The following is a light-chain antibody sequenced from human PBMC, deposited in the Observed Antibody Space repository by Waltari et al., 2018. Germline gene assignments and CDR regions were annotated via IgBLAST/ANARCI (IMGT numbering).Light chain of an antibody. CDR3: ISYTTSDTMI. CDR1: SRDVGAYNH. J-gene: IGLJ2*01. V-gene: IGLV2-14*03. CDR2: DVS. Sequence: QSALTQPASVSGSPGQSITIPCTWTSRDVGAYNHVSWYQQHPGKVPKLIIYDVSHRPSGVSFRFSGSKSDNTASLTISGLQAEDEADYYCISYTTSDTMIFGGGTKLTVL.